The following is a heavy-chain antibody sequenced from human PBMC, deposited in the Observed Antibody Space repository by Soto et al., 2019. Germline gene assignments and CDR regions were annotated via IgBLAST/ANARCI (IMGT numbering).Heavy chain of an antibody. CDR3: ATVRWELHDAFDI. V-gene: IGHV4-31*03. CDR1: GGSISTGGYY. Sequence: QVQLQESGPGLVKPSQTLSLTCTVSGGSISTGGYYWSWIRQHPGRGLEWIGYIYHSGMTFSNPSLQSRVAISIDTSENQFSLKLSPVTAADTAVYYCATVRWELHDAFDIWGHGTMVSVSS. CDR2: IYHSGMT. D-gene: IGHD4-17*01. J-gene: IGHJ3*02.